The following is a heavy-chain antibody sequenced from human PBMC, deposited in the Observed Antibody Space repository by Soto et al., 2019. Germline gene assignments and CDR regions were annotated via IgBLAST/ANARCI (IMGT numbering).Heavy chain of an antibody. Sequence: EVQLVESGGGLVKPGGSLRLSCAASGFTFSSYSMNWVRQAPGKGLEWVSSISSSSSYIYYADSVKGRFTISRDNAKNLLYLQMNSLRAEDTAVYYCARESGYYTYGMDVWGQGTTVTVSS. J-gene: IGHJ6*02. CDR1: GFTFSSYS. CDR2: ISSSSSYI. V-gene: IGHV3-21*01. CDR3: ARESGYYTYGMDV. D-gene: IGHD3-3*01.